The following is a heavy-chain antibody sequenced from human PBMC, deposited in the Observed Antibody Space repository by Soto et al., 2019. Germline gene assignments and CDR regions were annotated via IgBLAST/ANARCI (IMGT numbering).Heavy chain of an antibody. CDR2: FNPRSGAT. Sequence: ASVKVSCKASGYTFSAFYIHWFRQASGEGLQWMGVFNPRSGATEYVQQFQGRVTLTRDTSVSTAYMELSRLRSDDTAVYYCARAAVHENCGDYGYMDVWGKGTTVTVAS. CDR3: ARAAVHENCGDYGYMDV. J-gene: IGHJ6*03. CDR1: GYTFSAFY. D-gene: IGHD4-17*01. V-gene: IGHV1-2*02.